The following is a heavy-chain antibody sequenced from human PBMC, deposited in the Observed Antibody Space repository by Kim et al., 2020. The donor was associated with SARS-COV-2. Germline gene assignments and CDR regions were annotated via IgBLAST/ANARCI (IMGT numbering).Heavy chain of an antibody. CDR2: IKSKADGRSI. J-gene: IGHJ4*02. V-gene: IGHV3-15*01. CDR3: TTVMY. CDR1: GFSFSDAW. Sequence: GGSLRLSCAASGFSFSDAWMHWVRQAPGKGLEWVGLIKSKADGRSIDYAAPVKGRFTISRDDTKNTLDLEMKSLKKVDRAVYYCTTVMYWGQGVLVTVSS.